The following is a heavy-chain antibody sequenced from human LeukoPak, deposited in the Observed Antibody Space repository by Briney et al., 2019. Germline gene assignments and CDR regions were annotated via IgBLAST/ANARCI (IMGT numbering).Heavy chain of an antibody. CDR2: IYYSGST. CDR3: ARQNYDYVWGSYRSARAKRENNWFDP. J-gene: IGHJ5*02. V-gene: IGHV4-59*08. D-gene: IGHD3-16*02. CDR1: GGSISSYY. Sequence: SETLSLTCTVSGGSISSYYWSRIRQPPGKGLEWIGYIYYSGSTNYNPSLKSRVTISVDTSKNQFSLKLSSVTAADTAVYYCARQNYDYVWGSYRSARAKRENNWFDPWGQGTLVTVSS.